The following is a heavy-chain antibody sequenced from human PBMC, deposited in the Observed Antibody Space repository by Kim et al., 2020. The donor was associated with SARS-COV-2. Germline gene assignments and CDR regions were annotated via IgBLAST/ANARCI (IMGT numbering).Heavy chain of an antibody. CDR1: GFTFSSYG. J-gene: IGHJ6*02. V-gene: IGHV3-33*08. CDR2: IWYDGSNK. CDR3: ARGAEDYHDSSGYYYYGMDV. Sequence: GGSLRLSCAASGFTFSSYGMHWVRQAPGKGLEWVAVIWYDGSNKYYADSVKGRFTISRDNSKNTLYLQMNSLRAEDTAVYYCARGAEDYHDSSGYYYYGMDVWGQGTTVTVSS. D-gene: IGHD3-22*01.